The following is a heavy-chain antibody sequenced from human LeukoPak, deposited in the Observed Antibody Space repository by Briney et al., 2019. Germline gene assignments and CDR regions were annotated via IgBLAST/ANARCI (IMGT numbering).Heavy chain of an antibody. V-gene: IGHV3-7*01. CDR3: ARSGSGCSSTSCYLGAFDI. J-gene: IGHJ3*02. CDR1: GFTFSSNW. CDR2: IKQDGSEI. Sequence: GGSLRLSCAASGFTFSSNWMSWVRQAPGKGLEWVANIKQDGSEIYYVDSVKGRFTISRDNAKNSLYLQMNSLRAEDTAVYYCARSGSGCSSTSCYLGAFDIWGQGTMVTVSS. D-gene: IGHD2-2*01.